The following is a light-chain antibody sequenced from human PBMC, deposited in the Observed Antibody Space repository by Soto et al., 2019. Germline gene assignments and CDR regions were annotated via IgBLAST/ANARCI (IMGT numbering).Light chain of an antibody. Sequence: EIVLTQSPGTLSLSPGERATLSCRASQSVSSSYLAWYQPKPGQAPRLLIYGASSRATGIPDRFSGSGSGTDCTLTISRLEPEDFAVYYSQQYGSSPWTFGQGTKVEIK. CDR1: QSVSSSY. CDR2: GAS. J-gene: IGKJ1*01. CDR3: QQYGSSPWT. V-gene: IGKV3-20*01.